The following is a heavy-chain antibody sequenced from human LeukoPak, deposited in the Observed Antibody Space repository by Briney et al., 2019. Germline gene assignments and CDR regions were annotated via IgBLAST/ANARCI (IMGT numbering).Heavy chain of an antibody. CDR2: ISWNSGSI. V-gene: IGHV3-9*01. Sequence: GRSLRLSCAASGFTFDDYAMHWVRQAPGKGLEWASGISWNSGSIGYADSVKGRFTISRDNAKNSLYLQMNGLRAEDTALYYCAKGGDDISARFDYWGQGTLVTVSS. J-gene: IGHJ4*02. CDR1: GFTFDDYA. CDR3: AKGGDDISARFDY. D-gene: IGHD3-9*01.